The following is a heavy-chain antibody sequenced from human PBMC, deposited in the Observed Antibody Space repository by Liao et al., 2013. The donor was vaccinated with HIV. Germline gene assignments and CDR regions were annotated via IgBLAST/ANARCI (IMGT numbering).Heavy chain of an antibody. CDR2: IYTSGST. V-gene: IGHV4-61*02. CDR3: AREGCSGGXCYSDY. Sequence: QVQLQESGPGLVKPSQTLSLTCTVSGGSISSGSYYWSWIRQPAGKGLEWIGRIYTSGSTNYNPSLKSRVTISVDTSKNQFSLKLSSVTAADTAVYYCAREGCSGGXCYSDYWGQGTLVTVSS. CDR1: GGSISSGSYY. D-gene: IGHD2-15*01. J-gene: IGHJ4*02.